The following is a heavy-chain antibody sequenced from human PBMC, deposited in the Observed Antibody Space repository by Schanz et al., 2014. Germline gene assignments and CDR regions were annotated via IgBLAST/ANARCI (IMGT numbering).Heavy chain of an antibody. CDR2: IKQYGTET. Sequence: EVQLVESGGGLVQPGGSLRLSCAASGFTFGSYWMSWVRQAPGKGLEWVANIKQYGTETYYVDSVRGRFTISRDNAKNSLYLQLNSLTAEDTAVYYCARGTCSSSTCYIIYFDYWGQGALVTVSS. D-gene: IGHD2-2*02. V-gene: IGHV3-7*01. J-gene: IGHJ4*02. CDR3: ARGTCSSSTCYIIYFDY. CDR1: GFTFGSYW.